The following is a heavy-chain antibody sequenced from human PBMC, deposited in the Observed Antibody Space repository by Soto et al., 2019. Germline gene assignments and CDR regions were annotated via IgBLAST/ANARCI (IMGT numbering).Heavy chain of an antibody. CDR3: ARSPRSSPYFDY. Sequence: GESLKISCQCSVYTFSNFWIGWVRQLPGKGLELMGIIYPGDHETRYSPSFHGKVTISADKSINTAYLQWNSLEASDTAFYFCARSPRSSPYFDYWGQGALVTVSS. CDR1: VYTFSNFW. J-gene: IGHJ4*02. CDR2: IYPGDHET. D-gene: IGHD6-13*01. V-gene: IGHV5-51*01.